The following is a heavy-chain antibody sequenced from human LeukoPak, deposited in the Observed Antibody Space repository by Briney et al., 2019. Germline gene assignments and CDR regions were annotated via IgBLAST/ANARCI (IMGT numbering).Heavy chain of an antibody. Sequence: GGSLRLSCAASGFAFRDYYMGWIRQAPGRGLEWVSYISDSGTTQYYADSVKGRFTISRDNAKSSLYLQMNSLRADDTAVYYCVASALVASHYWGQGTLVTVSS. CDR2: ISDSGTTQ. V-gene: IGHV3-11*01. CDR1: GFAFRDYY. J-gene: IGHJ4*02. CDR3: VASALVASHY.